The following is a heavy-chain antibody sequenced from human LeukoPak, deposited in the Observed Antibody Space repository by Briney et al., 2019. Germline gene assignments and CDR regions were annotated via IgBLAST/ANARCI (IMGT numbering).Heavy chain of an antibody. CDR1: GGSFSGYY. D-gene: IGHD3-9*01. Sequence: PSETLSLTCAVYGGSFSGYYWSWIRQPPGKGLEWIGEINHSGSTNYNPSLKSRVTISVDTSKNQFSLKLSSMTAADTAVYYCARLHPTGSVYYYYYGMDVWGQGTTVTVSS. J-gene: IGHJ6*02. CDR3: ARLHPTGSVYYYYYGMDV. V-gene: IGHV4-34*01. CDR2: INHSGST.